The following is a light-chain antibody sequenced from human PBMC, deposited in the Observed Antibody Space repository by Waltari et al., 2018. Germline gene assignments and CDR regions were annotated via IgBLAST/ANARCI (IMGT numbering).Light chain of an antibody. CDR2: GNS. CDR1: WSNIGAGPH. V-gene: IGLV1-40*01. CDR3: QSYDSSLSGHVV. J-gene: IGLJ2*01. Sequence: QSLLPQPPSVSADHGQRLTISSTRSWSNIGAGPHVPWYQQLPGTAPKLLIYGNSNRPSGVPDRFSGSKSGTSASLAITGLQAEDEADYYCQSYDSSLSGHVVFGGGTKLTVL.